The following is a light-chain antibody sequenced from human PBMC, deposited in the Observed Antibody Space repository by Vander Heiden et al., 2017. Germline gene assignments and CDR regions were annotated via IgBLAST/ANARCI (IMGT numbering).Light chain of an antibody. Sequence: QSVLTQPPSASRTPGQRVTTPRSGSNSNNGGSYVYWYQQLPGTAPKLLIYNNNQRPSGVPDRFSGSRSDTSASLAISGLRSEDEADYYCAAWDDSLSVRVFGGGTKLTVL. V-gene: IGLV1-47*01. J-gene: IGLJ2*01. CDR2: NNN. CDR3: AAWDDSLSVRV. CDR1: NSNNGGSY.